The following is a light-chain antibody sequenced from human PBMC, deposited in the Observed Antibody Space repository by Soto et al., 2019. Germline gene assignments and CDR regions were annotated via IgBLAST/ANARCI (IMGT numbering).Light chain of an antibody. CDR1: QSVSSSY. CDR3: QQYGSSPNT. CDR2: GAS. J-gene: IGKJ2*01. Sequence: EIDLTQSPGTLSLSPGERATLSCRASQSVSSSYLAWYQQKPGQAPRLLIYGASSRATGIPDRYSGSGSGTDFTLTISRLEPEDFAVYYCQQYGSSPNTFGQGTKLEIK. V-gene: IGKV3-20*01.